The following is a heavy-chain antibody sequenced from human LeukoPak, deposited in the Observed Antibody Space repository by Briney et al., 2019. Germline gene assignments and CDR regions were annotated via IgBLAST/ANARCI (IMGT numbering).Heavy chain of an antibody. CDR3: ARCVNGVCRAFDY. J-gene: IGHJ4*02. V-gene: IGHV3-30*02. D-gene: IGHD2-8*01. CDR2: IRYDGSKE. CDR1: GFAFSSYG. Sequence: GGSLRLSCAASGFAFSSYGMDWVRQAPGKGLEWVSYIRYDGSKEYYADSVKGRFTISRDNSKSTLYVQMNSLRAEDTAVYYCARCVNGVCRAFDYWGQGTLVTVSS.